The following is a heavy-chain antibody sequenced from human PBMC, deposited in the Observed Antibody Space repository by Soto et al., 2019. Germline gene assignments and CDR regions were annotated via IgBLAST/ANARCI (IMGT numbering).Heavy chain of an antibody. CDR3: AVEAGSLSRPR. CDR1: GGSFSGYY. Sequence: SETLSLTCAVYGGSFSGYYWSWIRQPPGKGLEWIGEINHSGSTNYNPSLKSRVTISVDMSKNQFSLKLSSVTAADTAVYYCAVEAGSLSRPRWGQGTLVTVSS. D-gene: IGHD2-15*01. J-gene: IGHJ4*02. V-gene: IGHV4-34*01. CDR2: INHSGST.